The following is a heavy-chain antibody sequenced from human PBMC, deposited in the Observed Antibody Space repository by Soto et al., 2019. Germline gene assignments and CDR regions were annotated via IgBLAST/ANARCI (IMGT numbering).Heavy chain of an antibody. CDR2: IYDSGTT. V-gene: IGHV4-59*08. CDR3: ARRNYGEEGYFFDF. CDR1: GGSITGYY. D-gene: IGHD4-17*01. J-gene: IGHJ4*02. Sequence: QVQLRESGPGLVRPSETLSLTCTVSGGSITGYYWSWIRQPPGKGLEWIGYIYDSGTTTYNAALKSLFPISADTSKNQFSLNLRSVTAADTAVYYCARRNYGEEGYFFDFWGQGLLVTVSS.